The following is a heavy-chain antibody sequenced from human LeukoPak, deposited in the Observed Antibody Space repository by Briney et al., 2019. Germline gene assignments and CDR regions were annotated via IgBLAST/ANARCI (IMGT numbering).Heavy chain of an antibody. J-gene: IGHJ6*02. CDR1: GFTFSSYA. CDR2: ISGSGGST. Sequence: GGSLRLSCTASGFTFSSYAMSWVRQAPGKGLEWVSAISGSGGSTYYADSVKGRFTISRDNSKNTLYLQMNSLRAEDTAVYYCAKDRARDIGMKYYYYGMDVWGQGTLVTVSS. D-gene: IGHD5-12*01. CDR3: AKDRARDIGMKYYYYGMDV. V-gene: IGHV3-23*01.